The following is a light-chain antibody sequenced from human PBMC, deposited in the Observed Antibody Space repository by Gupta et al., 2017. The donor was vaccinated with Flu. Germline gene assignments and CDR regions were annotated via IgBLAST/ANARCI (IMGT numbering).Light chain of an antibody. Sequence: GTLSLSPGERATLSCRASQSVSATYLAWYQQKPGQAPRLLIYDASSKATGIPDRFSGSGSGTDFTLTISRLEPEDFAVYYCQQYGSSSWTFGQGTQVEIK. CDR1: QSVSATY. J-gene: IGKJ1*01. CDR2: DAS. V-gene: IGKV3-20*01. CDR3: QQYGSSSWT.